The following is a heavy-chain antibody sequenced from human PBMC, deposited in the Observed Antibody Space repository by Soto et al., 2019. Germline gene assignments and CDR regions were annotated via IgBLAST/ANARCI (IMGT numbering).Heavy chain of an antibody. Sequence: QGQLVQSGAEVRKPGASVQVSCKASGYSFTNYVISWVRQAPAQGLEWMGWISAYNGNTKFAQKVQGRVTMATDTSTNTAYRELRSLRSDDTAVYYCAREFLPQNAVATLHFAYWGQGTLVTVSS. V-gene: IGHV1-18*01. D-gene: IGHD6-19*01. J-gene: IGHJ4*02. CDR2: ISAYNGNT. CDR3: AREFLPQNAVATLHFAY. CDR1: GYSFTNYV.